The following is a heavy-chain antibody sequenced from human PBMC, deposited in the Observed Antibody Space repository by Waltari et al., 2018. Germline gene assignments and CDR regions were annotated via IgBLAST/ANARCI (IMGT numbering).Heavy chain of an antibody. Sequence: QVQLQQWGAGLLKPSETLSLTCAVYGGSFSGYYWSWLRQPPGKGLEWIGEIKHIGSTNYNPSLKSRVTISVDTSKNQFSLKLSSVTAADTAVYYCARHSPCYGDFFDYWGQGTLVTVSS. CDR3: ARHSPCYGDFFDY. J-gene: IGHJ4*02. CDR1: GGSFSGYY. CDR2: IKHIGST. V-gene: IGHV4-34*01. D-gene: IGHD4-17*01.